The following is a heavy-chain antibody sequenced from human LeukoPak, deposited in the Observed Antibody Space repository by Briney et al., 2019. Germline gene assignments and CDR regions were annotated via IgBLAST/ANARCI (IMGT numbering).Heavy chain of an antibody. CDR2: ISGSGSGT. V-gene: IGHV3-23*01. CDR1: GFTFSSYS. Sequence: PGGSLRLSCAASGFTFSSYSMNWVRQAPGKGLEWVSGISGSGSGTYYADSVKGRFTISRDNSKNTLYLQMNSLRAEDTAVYYCAKPLGYCTGGVCYSNWFDPWGPGTLVTVSS. D-gene: IGHD2-8*02. J-gene: IGHJ5*02. CDR3: AKPLGYCTGGVCYSNWFDP.